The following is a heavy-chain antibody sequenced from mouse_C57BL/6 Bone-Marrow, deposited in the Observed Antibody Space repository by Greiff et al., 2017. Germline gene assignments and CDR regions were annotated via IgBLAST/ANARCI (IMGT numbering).Heavy chain of an antibody. D-gene: IGHD2-3*01. CDR3: ARHEEVYDGYLAWFAF. CDR2: FYPGSGSI. V-gene: IGHV1-62-2*01. CDR1: GYTFTEYT. J-gene: IGHJ3*01. Sequence: QVQLQQSGAELVKPGASVKLSCTASGYTFTEYTIHWVNQRSGQGLEWIGWFYPGSGSIKYNEKFKDKGTLTADKSSSTVYMELSRLTSEDSAVYLCARHEEVYDGYLAWFAFWGQGTLVTVSA.